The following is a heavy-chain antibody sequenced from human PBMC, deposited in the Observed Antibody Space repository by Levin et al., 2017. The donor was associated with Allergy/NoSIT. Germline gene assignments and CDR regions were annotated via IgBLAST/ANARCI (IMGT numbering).Heavy chain of an antibody. Sequence: QSGGSLRLSCAASGFTFEDYAMHWVRQAPGKGLEWVSGISWNSGSIGYADSVKGRFTISRDNAKNSLYLQMNSLRAEDTALYYCAKATLGGATIGPRHCYYGMDVWGQGTTVTVSS. CDR3: AKATLGGATIGPRHCYYGMDV. D-gene: IGHD5-24*01. V-gene: IGHV3-9*01. J-gene: IGHJ6*02. CDR2: ISWNSGSI. CDR1: GFTFEDYA.